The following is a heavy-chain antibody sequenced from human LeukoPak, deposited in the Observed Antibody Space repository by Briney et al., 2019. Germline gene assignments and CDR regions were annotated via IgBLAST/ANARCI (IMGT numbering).Heavy chain of an antibody. D-gene: IGHD3-3*01. Sequence: ALGSLRLSCAASGCTFSSYARSWVRQAPGKGLEWVSAIIGSGGSTYYAYSVNGRFTISRNYSKNTLYLQMNSLRAEDTAVYYCAKPYRSAYLGYFDYWGQGTLVTVSS. V-gene: IGHV3-23*01. J-gene: IGHJ4*02. CDR1: GCTFSSYA. CDR2: IIGSGGST. CDR3: AKPYRSAYLGYFDY.